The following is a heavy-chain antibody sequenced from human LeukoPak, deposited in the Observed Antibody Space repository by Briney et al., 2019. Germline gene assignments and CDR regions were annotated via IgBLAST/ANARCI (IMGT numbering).Heavy chain of an antibody. CDR2: ISWDGDST. Sequence: PGGSLRLSCAASGFTFDDYTMHWVRQAPGKGLEWVSLISWDGDSTYYADSVKGRFTISRDNSKNSLFLQMNSLRTEDTALYFCAKDIYAKGAVGAFDYWGQGTMVTVSS. D-gene: IGHD1-26*01. CDR1: GFTFDDYT. CDR3: AKDIYAKGAVGAFDY. J-gene: IGHJ4*02. V-gene: IGHV3-43*01.